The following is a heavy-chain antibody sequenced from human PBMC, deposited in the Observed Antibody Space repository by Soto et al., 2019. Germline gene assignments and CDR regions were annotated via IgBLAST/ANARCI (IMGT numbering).Heavy chain of an antibody. Sequence: VASVKVSCKASGGTFSSCAISWVRQAPGQGLEWMGGIIPIFGTANYAQKFQGRVTITADESTSTAYMELSSLRSEDTAVYYCAREMALKAFDIWGQGTMVTVSS. V-gene: IGHV1-69*13. CDR2: IIPIFGTA. CDR3: AREMALKAFDI. J-gene: IGHJ3*02. CDR1: GGTFSSCA. D-gene: IGHD5-12*01.